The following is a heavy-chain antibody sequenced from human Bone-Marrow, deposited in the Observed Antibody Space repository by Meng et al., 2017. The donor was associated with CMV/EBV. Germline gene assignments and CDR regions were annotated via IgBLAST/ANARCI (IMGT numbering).Heavy chain of an antibody. CDR3: ARDPWCTL. V-gene: IGHV3-30-3*01. D-gene: IGHD2-8*01. CDR1: GFTFSSYA. J-gene: IGHJ4*02. CDR2: ISYDGSNK. Sequence: GESLKISCAASGFTFSSYAMHWVRQAPGKGLEWVAVISYDGSNKYYADSVKGRFTISRDNSKNTLYLQMNSLRVEDTAVYYCARDPWCTLWGQGTLVTISS.